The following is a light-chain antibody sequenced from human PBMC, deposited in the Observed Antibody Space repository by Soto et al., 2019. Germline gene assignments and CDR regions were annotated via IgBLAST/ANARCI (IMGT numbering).Light chain of an antibody. J-gene: IGKJ1*01. CDR2: GAS. V-gene: IGKV3-20*01. Sequence: EIVLTQSPGTLSLSPGERATLSCRASQSVSSSYLAWYQQKPGQAPRLLIYGASGRATGIPDRFSGSGSGTDLALTISRLEPEDFVVYYCQQFGSSPLTFGQGTKVEI. CDR3: QQFGSSPLT. CDR1: QSVSSSY.